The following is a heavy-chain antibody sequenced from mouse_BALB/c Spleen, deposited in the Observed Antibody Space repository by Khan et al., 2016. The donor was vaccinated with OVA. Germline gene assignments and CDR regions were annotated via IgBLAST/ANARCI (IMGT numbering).Heavy chain of an antibody. V-gene: IGHV9-3-1*01. CDR1: GYTFKDYV. Sequence: QIQLVQSGPELKKPGETVKISCKAFGYTFKDYVMNWVKQSPGEGLKWMGWMNTYNGEPTYADDFEGRFAFSLETSANTAYLQISSRKDEYTATYFCGRFHGGYWGQGTARTVSS. J-gene: IGHJ2*01. CDR3: GRFHGGY. CDR2: MNTYNGEP.